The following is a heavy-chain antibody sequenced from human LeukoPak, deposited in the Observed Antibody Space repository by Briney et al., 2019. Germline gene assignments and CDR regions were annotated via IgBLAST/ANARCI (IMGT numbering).Heavy chain of an antibody. CDR3: ARGNIAVTGPGVFYYYDMDV. CDR2: VFHTGST. Sequence: PSETLSLACTVSRGSIISYYWSWIRQSPGKGLEWIGYVFHTGSTNYNPSLRSRVTMSVDTSRSQFSLEVRSVTAADTGVYFCARGNIAVTGPGVFYYYDMDVWGQGTTVTVSS. J-gene: IGHJ6*02. D-gene: IGHD6-19*01. CDR1: RGSIISYY. V-gene: IGHV4-59*01.